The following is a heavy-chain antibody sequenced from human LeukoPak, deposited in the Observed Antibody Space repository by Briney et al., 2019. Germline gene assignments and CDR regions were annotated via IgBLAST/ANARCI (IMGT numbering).Heavy chain of an antibody. CDR1: GFTFSSYS. CDR2: ISSSSSYI. V-gene: IGHV3-21*01. D-gene: IGHD3-9*01. Sequence: GGSLRLSCAASGFTFSSYSMNWVRQAPGKGLEWVSSISSSSSYIYYADSVKGRFTISRDNAKNSLYLQMNSLRAEDTAVYYCARAYPQINYDILTGYYPANMDVWGKGTTVTVSS. CDR3: ARAYPQINYDILTGYYPANMDV. J-gene: IGHJ6*03.